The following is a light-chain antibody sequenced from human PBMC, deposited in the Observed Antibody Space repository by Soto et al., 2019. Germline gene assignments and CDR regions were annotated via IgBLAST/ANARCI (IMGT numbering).Light chain of an antibody. CDR3: GTWDSSLSAVV. Sequence: QSVLTQPPSASAAPGQRVTISCSGSTSNIGNDFVAWYQQLPGTAPKLLIYDDNERASGIPDRFSGSKSGTSATLGITGLQTGGEADYYCGTWDSSLSAVVFGGGTKLTVL. CDR1: TSNIGNDF. CDR2: DDN. J-gene: IGLJ2*01. V-gene: IGLV1-51*01.